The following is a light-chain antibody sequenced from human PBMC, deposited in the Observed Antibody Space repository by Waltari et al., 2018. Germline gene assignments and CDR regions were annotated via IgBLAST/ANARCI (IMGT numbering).Light chain of an antibody. Sequence: EIVLTQSPGTLSLFPGESATLSCRASQSVSSNYLPWYQQKPGQAPRLLIHDASSRATGIPDRFSGSGSGTDFTLTISRLEPEDFAVYFCQHYSSAPNTFGQGTRLEIK. V-gene: IGKV3-20*01. CDR3: QHYSSAPNT. CDR1: QSVSSNY. J-gene: IGKJ2*01. CDR2: DAS.